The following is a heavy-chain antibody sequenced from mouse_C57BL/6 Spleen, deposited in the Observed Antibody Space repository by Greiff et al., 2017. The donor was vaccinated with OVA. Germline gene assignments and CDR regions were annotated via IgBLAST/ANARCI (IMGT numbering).Heavy chain of an antibody. J-gene: IGHJ2*01. CDR2: IDPETGGT. CDR1: GYTFTDYE. Sequence: QVQLQQSGAELVRPGASVTLSCKASGYTFTDYEMHWVKQTPVHGLEWIGAIDPETGGTAYNQKFKGKAILTADKSSSTAYMELRSLTSEDSAVYYCTRRVGRGYFDYWGQGTTLTVSS. D-gene: IGHD4-1*01. V-gene: IGHV1-15*01. CDR3: TRRVGRGYFDY.